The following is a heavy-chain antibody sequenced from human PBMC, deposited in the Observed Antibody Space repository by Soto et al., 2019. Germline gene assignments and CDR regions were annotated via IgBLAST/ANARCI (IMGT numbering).Heavy chain of an antibody. Sequence: SETLSLTCAVYGGSFSGYYWSWIRQPPGKGLEWIGEINHSGSTNYNPSLKSRVTISVDTSKNQFSLKLSSVTAADTAVYYCARLRDGYNHVNFDYWGQGTLVTVSS. V-gene: IGHV4-34*01. CDR2: INHSGST. J-gene: IGHJ4*02. CDR1: GGSFSGYY. CDR3: ARLRDGYNHVNFDY. D-gene: IGHD5-12*01.